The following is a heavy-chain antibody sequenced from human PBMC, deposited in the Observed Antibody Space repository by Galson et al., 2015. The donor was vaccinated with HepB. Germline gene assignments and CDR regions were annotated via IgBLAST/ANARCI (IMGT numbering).Heavy chain of an antibody. CDR3: ARHLSQGGFDP. V-gene: IGHV4-39*01. Sequence: SETLSLTCTVSGGSISSSSYYWGWIRQPPGKGLEWIGSIYYSGSTYYNPSLKSRVTISVDTSKNQFSLKLSSVTAADTTVYYCARHLSQGGFDPWGQGTLVTASS. CDR2: IYYSGST. J-gene: IGHJ5*02. CDR1: GGSISSSSYY.